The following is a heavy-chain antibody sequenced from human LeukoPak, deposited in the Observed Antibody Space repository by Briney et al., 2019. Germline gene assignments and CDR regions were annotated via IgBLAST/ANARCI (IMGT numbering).Heavy chain of an antibody. V-gene: IGHV4-34*01. CDR2: INHSGST. CDR3: ARSPTRGSGSSSFDY. CDR1: GGSFSGYY. J-gene: IGHJ4*02. Sequence: SETLSLTCAVYGGSFSGYYWSWIRQPPGKGLEWIGEINHSGSTNYNPSLKSRVTISVETSNNQFSLKLSSVTAADTAVYYCARSPTRGSGSSSFDYWGQGTLVTVSS. D-gene: IGHD3-10*01.